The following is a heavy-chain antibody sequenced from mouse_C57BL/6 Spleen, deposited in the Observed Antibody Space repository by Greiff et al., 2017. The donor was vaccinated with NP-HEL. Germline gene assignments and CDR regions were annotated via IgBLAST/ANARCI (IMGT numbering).Heavy chain of an antibody. CDR3: SRKGNYGSSYGAMDY. Sequence: VQLVESGPGLVQPSQSLSITCTVSGFSLTSYGVHWVRQSPGKGLEWLGVIWSGGSTDYNAAFISRLSISKDNSKSQVFFKMNSLQADDTAIYYWSRKGNYGSSYGAMDYWGQGTSVTVSS. CDR2: IWSGGST. CDR1: GFSLTSYG. J-gene: IGHJ4*01. D-gene: IGHD1-1*01. V-gene: IGHV2-2*01.